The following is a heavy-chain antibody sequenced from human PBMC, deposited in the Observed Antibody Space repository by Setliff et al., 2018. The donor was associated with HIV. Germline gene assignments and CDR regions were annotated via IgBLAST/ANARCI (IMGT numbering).Heavy chain of an antibody. CDR2: IYYTGST. V-gene: IGHV4-39*01. J-gene: IGHJ2*01. Sequence: SETLSLTCSVSGGPMRSSSYYWGWIRPPPGKGLEWIGSIYYTGSTYSNPSLKSRLTISEDASKSQFSLTLRSVTAADTAVYYCARRLAIGHWYFDIWGRGTLVTVSS. CDR3: ARRLAIGHWYFDI. CDR1: GGPMRSSSYY.